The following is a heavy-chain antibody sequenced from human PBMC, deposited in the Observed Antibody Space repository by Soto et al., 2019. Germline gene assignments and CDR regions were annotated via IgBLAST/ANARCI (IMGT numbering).Heavy chain of an antibody. CDR2: IIPIFGTA. V-gene: IGHV1-69*06. Sequence: SVKDSWKSSGGTLSSSASSWVRQAPVQGLEWMGGIIPIFGTANYSQKFQGRVTITADNSTSTAYMELSSQRSEDTAVFYCARDPFFGVVIINDYYYYGMDVWGQGTTVTASS. CDR1: GGTLSSSA. J-gene: IGHJ6*02. CDR3: ARDPFFGVVIINDYYYYGMDV. D-gene: IGHD3-3*01.